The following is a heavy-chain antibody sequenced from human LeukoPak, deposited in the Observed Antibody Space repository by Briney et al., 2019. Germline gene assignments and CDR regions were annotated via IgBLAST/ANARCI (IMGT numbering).Heavy chain of an antibody. J-gene: IGHJ4*02. CDR1: GFTFSSYA. V-gene: IGHV3-30-3*01. Sequence: GGSLRLSCAASGFTFSSYAMHWVRQAPGKGLEWVAVISYDGSNKYYADSVKGRFTISRDNAKNSLYLQMNSLRAEDTAVYYCARSLSSGDGDYWGQGTLVTVSS. D-gene: IGHD3-22*01. CDR3: ARSLSSGDGDY. CDR2: ISYDGSNK.